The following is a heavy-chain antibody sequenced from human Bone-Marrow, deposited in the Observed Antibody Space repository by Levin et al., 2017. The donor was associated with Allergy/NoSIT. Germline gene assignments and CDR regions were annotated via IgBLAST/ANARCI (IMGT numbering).Heavy chain of an antibody. V-gene: IGHV3-23*01. D-gene: IGHD6-13*01. CDR2: ISGSGGST. J-gene: IGHJ3*02. CDR3: AKDVRQQLAKIIFDVFDI. CDR1: GFTFSNYA. Sequence: GGSLRLSCAASGFTFSNYAMSWVRQAPGKGLEWVSAISGSGGSTYYADSLKGRFTISRDNSKNTLYLQMYSLRAEDTAVYHCAKDVRQQLAKIIFDVFDIWGQGIMVTVSS.